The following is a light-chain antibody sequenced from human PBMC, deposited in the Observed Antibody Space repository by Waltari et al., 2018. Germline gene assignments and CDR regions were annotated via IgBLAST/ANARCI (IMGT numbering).Light chain of an antibody. CDR3: QQYYSSPPVT. CDR1: QSVFYSPTNNNY. Sequence: DFVMTQSPDSLAVSLGERATINCRSSQSVFYSPTNNNYLAWYQQKPGQPPKLLIYWASSRQSGVPDRFSGSGSATAFTLPTTNLQAEDVSVYYCQQYYSSPPVTFGTGTKVEIK. CDR2: WAS. V-gene: IGKV4-1*01. J-gene: IGKJ3*01.